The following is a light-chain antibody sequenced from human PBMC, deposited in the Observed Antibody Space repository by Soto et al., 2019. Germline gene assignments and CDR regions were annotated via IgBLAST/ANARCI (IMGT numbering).Light chain of an antibody. CDR3: QHRSNWPPIT. CDR2: DAS. J-gene: IGKJ5*01. CDR1: QSVSSY. Sequence: IVMPQSPATLSLSPGERATLSFRASQSVSSYLAWYQQKPGQAPRLLIYDASNRATGIPVRFSGSGSGTDFTLTISSLEPEDFAVYYCQHRSNWPPITFGQGTRLEIK. V-gene: IGKV3-11*01.